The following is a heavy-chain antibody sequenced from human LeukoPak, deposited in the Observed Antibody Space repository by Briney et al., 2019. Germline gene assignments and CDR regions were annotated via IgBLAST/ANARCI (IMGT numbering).Heavy chain of an antibody. J-gene: IGHJ4*02. V-gene: IGHV1-69*06. CDR1: GGTFSSYA. CDR3: ARDSDPYSGYLNFDY. Sequence: ASVKVSCKASGGTFSSYAISWVRQAPGQGLEWMGGIIPIFGTAIYAQKFQGRVTITADKSTSTAYMELSGLRSEDTAVYYCARDSDPYSGYLNFDYWGQGTLVTVSS. CDR2: IIPIFGTA. D-gene: IGHD5-12*01.